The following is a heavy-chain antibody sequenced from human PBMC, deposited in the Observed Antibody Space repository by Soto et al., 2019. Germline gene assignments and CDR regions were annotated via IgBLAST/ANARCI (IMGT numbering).Heavy chain of an antibody. CDR1: GFTFSSYE. V-gene: IGHV3-48*03. Sequence: GGSLRLSCAASGFTFSSYEMNWVRQAPGKGLEWVSYISSSGSTIYYADSVKGRFTISRDNAKNSLYLQMNSLRAEDTAVYYCAREGGLYYYGSGRNYYYGMDVWGQGTTVTVSS. CDR2: ISSSGSTI. CDR3: AREGGLYYYGSGRNYYYGMDV. J-gene: IGHJ6*02. D-gene: IGHD3-10*01.